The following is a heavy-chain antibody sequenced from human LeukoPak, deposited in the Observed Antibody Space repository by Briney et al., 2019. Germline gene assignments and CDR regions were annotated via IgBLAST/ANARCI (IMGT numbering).Heavy chain of an antibody. Sequence: GGSLRLSCAASEFSLSDYYMTWVRQAPGKGLEWVSSISSSSSYIYYADSVKGRFTISRDNAKNSLYLQMNSLRAEDTAVYYCARDGREVLRYFDWLLSYYYGMDVWGQGTTVTVSS. D-gene: IGHD3-9*01. CDR2: ISSSSSYI. CDR3: ARDGREVLRYFDWLLSYYYGMDV. J-gene: IGHJ6*02. V-gene: IGHV3-21*01. CDR1: EFSLSDYY.